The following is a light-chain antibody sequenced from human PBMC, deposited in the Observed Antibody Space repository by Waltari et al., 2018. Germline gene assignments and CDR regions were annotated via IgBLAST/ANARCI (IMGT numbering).Light chain of an antibody. V-gene: IGLV2-14*03. J-gene: IGLJ2*01. Sequence: QSALTQPASVSGSPGQSITISCTGTSSDVGGYNYVSWYQQHPGKAPKLMIYDVSNRPSGVSNRFSCSKSGNTASLTISWLQAEDESDYYCSSYTSSNTLVVFGGGTKLTVL. CDR3: SSYTSSNTLVV. CDR1: SSDVGGYNY. CDR2: DVS.